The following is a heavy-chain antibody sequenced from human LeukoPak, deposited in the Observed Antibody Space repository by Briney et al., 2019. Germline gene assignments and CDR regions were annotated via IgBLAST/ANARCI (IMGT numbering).Heavy chain of an antibody. CDR1: GGSISSYY. CDR3: ARDPRDDFWRRGGGNAFDI. CDR2: IYYSGST. J-gene: IGHJ3*02. D-gene: IGHD3-3*01. Sequence: SETLSLTCTVSGGSISSYYWSWVRQPPGKGLEWIGYIYYSGSTNYNPSLKSRVTISVDTSKNQFSLKVSSVTASDTAVYYCARDPRDDFWRRGGGNAFDIWGQGTMVTVSS. V-gene: IGHV4-59*01.